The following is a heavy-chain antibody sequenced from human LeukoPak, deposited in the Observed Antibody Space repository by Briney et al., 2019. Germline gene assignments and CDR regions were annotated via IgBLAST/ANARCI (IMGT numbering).Heavy chain of an antibody. J-gene: IGHJ6*02. CDR3: ARFYYWRQYCSGGSCSSTSYGMDV. Sequence: VASVKVSCKASGYTFTGYYMHWVRQAPGQGLEWMGWINPNSGGTNSAQKFQGRVTMTRDTSISTAYMELSRLRSDDTAVYYCARFYYWRQYCSGGSCSSTSYGMDVWGQGTTVTVSS. CDR1: GYTFTGYY. V-gene: IGHV1-2*02. CDR2: INPNSGGT. D-gene: IGHD2-15*01.